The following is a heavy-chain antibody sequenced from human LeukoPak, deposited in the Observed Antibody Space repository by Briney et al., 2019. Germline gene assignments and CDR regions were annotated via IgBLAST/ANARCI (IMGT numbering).Heavy chain of an antibody. CDR3: ARQTYYYGSGRRVGYYYYYMDV. CDR1: GGSISSYY. Sequence: KASETLSLTCTVSGGSISSYYWTWIRQPPGKGLEWIGYIYYSGSTNYNPSLKSRVTISVDTSKNQFSLKLTSVTAADTAVYYCARQTYYYGSGRRVGYYYYYMDVWGKGTTVTVSS. D-gene: IGHD3-10*01. CDR2: IYYSGST. V-gene: IGHV4-59*01. J-gene: IGHJ6*03.